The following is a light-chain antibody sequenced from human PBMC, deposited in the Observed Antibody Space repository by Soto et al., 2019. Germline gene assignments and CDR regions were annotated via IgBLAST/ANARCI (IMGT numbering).Light chain of an antibody. Sequence: EIVLTQSQGTLSLSLGDRATLSCRASQSLNTRHLAWYQQKPGQAPRLLIYGASSRATGIPDRFSGGGSGTDFTLTISRLEPKDFAVYYCQQYDTSLYTFGQGTTLAIK. CDR3: QQYDTSLYT. V-gene: IGKV3-20*01. CDR2: GAS. J-gene: IGKJ2*01. CDR1: QSLNTRH.